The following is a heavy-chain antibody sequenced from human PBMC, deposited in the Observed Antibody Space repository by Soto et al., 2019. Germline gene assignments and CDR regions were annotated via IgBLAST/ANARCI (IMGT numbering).Heavy chain of an antibody. Sequence: PSVTMSLTCPVSGGTISNVGYYWSWKRQHPGKGLEWIGYIYYSGSTYYNPSLKSRVTISVDTSKNQFSLKLSSVTAADTAVYYCARDMGDGYNTYYFDYWGQGTLVTVSS. V-gene: IGHV4-31*03. CDR3: ARDMGDGYNTYYFDY. CDR1: GGTISNVGYY. D-gene: IGHD5-12*01. J-gene: IGHJ4*02. CDR2: IYYSGST.